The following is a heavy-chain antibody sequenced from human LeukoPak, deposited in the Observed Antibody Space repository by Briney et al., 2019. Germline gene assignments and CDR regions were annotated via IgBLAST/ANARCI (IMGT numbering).Heavy chain of an antibody. CDR1: GFTVSSNY. CDR2: IYSGGST. Sequence: GGSLRLSCAASGFTVSSNYMSWVRQAPGKGLEGVSVIYSGGSTYYADSVKGRFTISRENSKNTLYPQMNSLRAEDTAVYYCARDRRRAAIRWELPFSLWGQGTLVTVSS. CDR3: ARDRRRAAIRWELPFSL. J-gene: IGHJ4*02. D-gene: IGHD1-26*01. V-gene: IGHV3-53*01.